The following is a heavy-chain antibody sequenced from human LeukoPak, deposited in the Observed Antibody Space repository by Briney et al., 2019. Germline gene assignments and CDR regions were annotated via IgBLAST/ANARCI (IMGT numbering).Heavy chain of an antibody. V-gene: IGHV4-59*08. Sequence: PSETLSLTCSISGDSIRRNYWSWIRQPPGKGLEWIGYIHCSGNTNYNPSLKSRVSISVDTSKNQFSLKLTSVTAADTAVYYCAAYRSGTHYNSYYFDDWGQGTLVTVSS. CDR3: AAYRSGTHYNSYYFDD. J-gene: IGHJ4*02. D-gene: IGHD3-10*01. CDR1: GDSIRRNY. CDR2: IHCSGNT.